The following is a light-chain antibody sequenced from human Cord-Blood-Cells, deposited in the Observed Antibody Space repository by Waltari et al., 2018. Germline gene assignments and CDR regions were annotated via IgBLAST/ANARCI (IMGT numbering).Light chain of an antibody. Sequence: QSALTQPASVSGSPGQSITISCTGTSSDVGSYNLVSWYQQHPGQAPKLMIYEGSKRPSGFSNRCSGSKSGNTASLTISGLQAEDEADYYCCSYAGSSTLVFGGGTKLTVL. V-gene: IGLV2-23*01. CDR2: EGS. CDR3: CSYAGSSTLV. J-gene: IGLJ2*01. CDR1: SSDVGSYNL.